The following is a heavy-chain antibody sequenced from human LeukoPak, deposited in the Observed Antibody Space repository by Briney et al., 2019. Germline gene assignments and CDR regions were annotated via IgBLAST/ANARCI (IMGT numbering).Heavy chain of an antibody. CDR1: GLTFGDYA. D-gene: IGHD4-23*01. J-gene: IGHJ4*02. CDR3: ARGAHKRDDYGGFFDY. Sequence: GGSLRLSGTAPGLTFGDYAMSGFRQAPGKGLGWVAVISYDGSNKDYADSVKGRFTISRDNSKNTLYLQMNSLRAEDTAVYYCARGAHKRDDYGGFFDYWGQKTLVTVSS. V-gene: IGHV3-30*04. CDR2: ISYDGSNK.